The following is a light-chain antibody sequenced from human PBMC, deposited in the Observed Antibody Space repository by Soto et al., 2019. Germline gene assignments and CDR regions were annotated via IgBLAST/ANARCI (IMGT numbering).Light chain of an antibody. Sequence: DIQMTQSPSTLSASLGDRVTITCRASQTVNAWLAWYQHKPGKAPKPLIYDASSLESGVPARFSGSGSGTEFILTISSLQHDDVGTYYCQPYKTHSGTLRQGTKVDIK. CDR2: DAS. J-gene: IGKJ1*01. CDR3: QPYKTHSGT. CDR1: QTVNAW. V-gene: IGKV1-5*01.